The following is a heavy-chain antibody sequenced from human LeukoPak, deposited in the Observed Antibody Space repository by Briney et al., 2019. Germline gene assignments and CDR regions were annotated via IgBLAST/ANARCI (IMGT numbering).Heavy chain of an antibody. CDR1: SDFLSRYY. J-gene: IGHJ4*02. Sequence: SETVSLTCTVSSDFLSRYYWRWIRQPAGKGLEWIGRIYTSGSTNHNPSLKRRVTMSVETSKNHLSLTLHSVKRADTPVYLCAREEPVVNYWGQGTLVTVSS. V-gene: IGHV4-4*07. CDR2: IYTSGST. D-gene: IGHD1-26*01. CDR3: AREEPVVNY.